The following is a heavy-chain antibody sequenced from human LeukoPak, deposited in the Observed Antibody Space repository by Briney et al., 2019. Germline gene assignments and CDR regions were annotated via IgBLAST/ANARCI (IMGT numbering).Heavy chain of an antibody. CDR1: GGSINSYY. CDR2: IHYSGST. Sequence: SETLSLICTVSGGSINSYYWSWIRQPPGKGLEWIGFIHYSGSTNHNPSLKSRVSISVDTSKSQFSLKLSSVTAADTAIYYCARSGHIYYGSGSFFDYWGQGTLVTVSS. D-gene: IGHD3-10*01. V-gene: IGHV4-59*01. J-gene: IGHJ4*02. CDR3: ARSGHIYYGSGSFFDY.